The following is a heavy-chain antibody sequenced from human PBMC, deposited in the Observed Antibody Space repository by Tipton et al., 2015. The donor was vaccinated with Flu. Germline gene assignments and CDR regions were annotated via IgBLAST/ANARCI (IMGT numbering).Heavy chain of an antibody. V-gene: IGHV4-39*01. D-gene: IGHD3-10*02. Sequence: TLSLTCTVSSGSIRSTNYFCAWIRQPPGKRLELIGSIYPSGTTYYNPSLKGRVTISVDTSKSQFSRKLRSVTAADTAVYYCARLSYYDVDLKNFYFDYWGQGALVTVSS. CDR3: ARLSYYDVDLKNFYFDY. CDR1: SGSIRSTNYF. J-gene: IGHJ4*02. CDR2: IYPSGTT.